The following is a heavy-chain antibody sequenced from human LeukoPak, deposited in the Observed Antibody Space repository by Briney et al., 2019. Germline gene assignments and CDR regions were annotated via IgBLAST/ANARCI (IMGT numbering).Heavy chain of an antibody. J-gene: IGHJ4*02. CDR2: ISGSGGST. CDR1: GFTFSSYA. D-gene: IGHD1-26*01. Sequence: GGSLRLSCAASGFTFSSYAMSWVRQAPGKGLEWASAISGSGGSTYYADSVKGRFTISRDNSKNTLYLQMNSLRAEDTAVYYCAKVPSRVVGANPLDYWGQGTLVTVSS. V-gene: IGHV3-23*01. CDR3: AKVPSRVVGANPLDY.